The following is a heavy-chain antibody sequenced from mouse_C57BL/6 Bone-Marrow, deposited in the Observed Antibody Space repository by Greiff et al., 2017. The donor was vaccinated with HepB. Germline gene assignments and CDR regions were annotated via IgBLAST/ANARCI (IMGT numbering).Heavy chain of an antibody. D-gene: IGHD1-1*01. CDR3: ASHYYGSSYCWYFDV. V-gene: IGHV1-55*01. CDR1: GYTFTSYW. J-gene: IGHJ1*03. CDR2: IYPGSGST. Sequence: VQLKQPGAELVKPGASVKMSCKASGYTFTSYWITWVKQRPGQGLEWIGDIYPGSGSTNYNEKFKSKATLTVDTSSSTAYMQLSSLTSEDSAVYYCASHYYGSSYCWYFDVWGTGTTVTVSS.